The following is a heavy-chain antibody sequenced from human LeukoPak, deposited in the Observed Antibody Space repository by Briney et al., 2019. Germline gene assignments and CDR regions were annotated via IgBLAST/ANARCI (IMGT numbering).Heavy chain of an antibody. CDR2: IYPGDSDT. V-gene: IGHV5-51*01. CDR1: GYSFTSYW. J-gene: IGHJ5*02. CDR3: ARHYYGSGSYSGWFDP. D-gene: IGHD3-10*01. Sequence: GESLKISCKGSGYSFTSYWIGWVRQMPGKSLEWMGIIYPGDSDTRYCPSFQGQVTISADKSISTAHLQWRSLKASDTAMYYCARHYYGSGSYSGWFDPWGQGTLVTVPS.